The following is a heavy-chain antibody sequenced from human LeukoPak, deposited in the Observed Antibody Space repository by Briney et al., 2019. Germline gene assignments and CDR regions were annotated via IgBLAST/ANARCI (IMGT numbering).Heavy chain of an antibody. CDR3: AREANPGDSGGSLGAFDI. Sequence: PGGSLRLSCAASGFTFSNYAMHWVRQAPGTGLEWVAIISYDGSNKYYADSVKGRFSVSRDNSKNTLYLQMNSLRAEDTAVYYCAREANPGDSGGSLGAFDIWGQGTMVTVSS. D-gene: IGHD3-22*01. V-gene: IGHV3-30-3*01. CDR1: GFTFSNYA. CDR2: ISYDGSNK. J-gene: IGHJ3*02.